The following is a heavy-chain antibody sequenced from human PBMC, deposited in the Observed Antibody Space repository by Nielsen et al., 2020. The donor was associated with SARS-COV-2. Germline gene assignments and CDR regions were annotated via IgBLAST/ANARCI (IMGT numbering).Heavy chain of an antibody. D-gene: IGHD3-10*01. CDR3: ARAGRTTVLRGIIGSTPDFDY. J-gene: IGHJ4*02. V-gene: IGHV1-2*06. Sequence: ASVKVSCKASGYTFTDFYIHWVRQAPGQGLEWMGRINPKSGGTDYAEEFQGRVTMTRDTSISTAYMELSSLTHDDTAIYYCARAGRTTVLRGIIGSTPDFDYWGQGTLVPVSS. CDR2: INPKSGGT. CDR1: GYTFTDFY.